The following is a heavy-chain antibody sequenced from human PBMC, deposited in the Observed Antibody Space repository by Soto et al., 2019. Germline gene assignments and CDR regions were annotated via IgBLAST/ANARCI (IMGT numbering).Heavy chain of an antibody. D-gene: IGHD2-15*01. CDR3: DTGLLGDGSRARCYEAS. J-gene: IGHJ5*01. CDR2: ISGDNGNT. V-gene: IGHV1-18*01. Sequence: QVQLVQSGAEVKKPGASVRVSCQTSAYTFTTYAVSWVRQAPGQGREWMGWISGDNGNTIYAQKFRGRVTTTTDTSTRRAYLELRTLTSAAPPVYCPDTGLLGDGSRARCYEASWGHGTRVPLSP. CDR1: AYTFTTYA.